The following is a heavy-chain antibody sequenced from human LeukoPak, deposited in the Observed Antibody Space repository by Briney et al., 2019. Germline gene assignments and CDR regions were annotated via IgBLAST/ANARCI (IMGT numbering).Heavy chain of an antibody. D-gene: IGHD3-10*01. CDR3: ARVATGSYDWFDP. Sequence: GSLRLSCAAPGFTLNGYWMHWVRQAPGKGLVWVSRINSDGSTTSYADSVKGRFTISRDNSKNTLYLQMNSLRAEDTAEYFCARVATGSYDWFDPWGQGTLVTVSS. V-gene: IGHV3-74*01. CDR2: INSDGSTT. J-gene: IGHJ5*02. CDR1: GFTLNGYW.